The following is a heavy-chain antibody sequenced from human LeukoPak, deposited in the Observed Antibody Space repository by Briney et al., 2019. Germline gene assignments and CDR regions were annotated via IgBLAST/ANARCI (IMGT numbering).Heavy chain of an antibody. Sequence: HPGGSLRLSCAASGFTFSSYGMHWVRQAPGEGLEWVAFIRYDGSNKYYADSVKGRFTISRDNSKNTLYLQMNSLRAEDTAVYYCAEQPYYYGSGSYYKGAFDIWGQGTMVTVSS. D-gene: IGHD3-10*01. V-gene: IGHV3-30*02. CDR3: AEQPYYYGSGSYYKGAFDI. CDR2: IRYDGSNK. CDR1: GFTFSSYG. J-gene: IGHJ3*02.